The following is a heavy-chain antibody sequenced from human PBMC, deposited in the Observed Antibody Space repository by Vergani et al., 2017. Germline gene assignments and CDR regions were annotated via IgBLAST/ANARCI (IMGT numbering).Heavy chain of an antibody. CDR1: GGSISSYY. J-gene: IGHJ6*02. CDR3: ARRRQSRYETYYYHGMDV. Sequence: QVQLQESGPGLVQPSEILSLICTVSGGSISSYYWSWIRQPPGKGLEWIGYIYYSGSTNYNPSLKSRVTISVDTSKNQFSLKLSSVTAADTAVYYCARRRQSRYETYYYHGMDVWGQGTTVTVSS. D-gene: IGHD5-12*01. V-gene: IGHV4-59*01. CDR2: IYYSGST.